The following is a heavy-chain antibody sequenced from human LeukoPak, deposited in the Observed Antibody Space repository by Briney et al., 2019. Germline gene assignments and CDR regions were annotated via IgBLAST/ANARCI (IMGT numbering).Heavy chain of an antibody. CDR2: ITSSSNYI. CDR3: TRDLAFYYYDSSGYFGAFDI. J-gene: IGHJ3*02. CDR1: GFTFSSLS. V-gene: IGHV3-21*01. D-gene: IGHD3-22*01. Sequence: PGGSLRLSCAASGFTFSSLSMNWVHQAPGKGLEWVSSITSSSNYIHYADSVKGRFTISRDNAKNSLYLQMNSLRAEDTAVYYCTRDLAFYYYDSSGYFGAFDIWGQGTMVTVSS.